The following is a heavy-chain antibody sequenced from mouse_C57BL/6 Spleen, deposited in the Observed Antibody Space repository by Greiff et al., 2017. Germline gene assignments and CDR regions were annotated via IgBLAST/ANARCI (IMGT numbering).Heavy chain of an antibody. Sequence: VQLQESGPELVKPGASVKISCKASCYAFSSSWMNWVKQRPGKGLEWIGRIYPGDGDTNYNGKFKGKATLTADKSSSTAYMQLSSLTSEDSAVYFCARYDYDVEFDYWGQGTTLTVSS. V-gene: IGHV1-82*01. CDR2: IYPGDGDT. J-gene: IGHJ2*01. CDR3: ARYDYDVEFDY. D-gene: IGHD2-4*01. CDR1: CYAFSSSW.